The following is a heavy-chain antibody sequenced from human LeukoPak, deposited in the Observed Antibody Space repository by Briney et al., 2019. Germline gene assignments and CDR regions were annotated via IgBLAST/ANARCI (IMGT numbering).Heavy chain of an antibody. CDR2: ISSNGGST. D-gene: IGHD2-2*01. J-gene: IGHJ4*02. V-gene: IGHV3-64*01. CDR3: ARSAYCSGPNCRPFDY. CDR1: GFTFSSYA. Sequence: GGSLRLSCAASGFTFSSYAMHWVRQAPGKGLEYVSAISSNGGSTYYANSVKGRFTISRDNSKDTLYLQMGSLRAEDMAVYYCARSAYCSGPNCRPFDYWGQGTLVTVSS.